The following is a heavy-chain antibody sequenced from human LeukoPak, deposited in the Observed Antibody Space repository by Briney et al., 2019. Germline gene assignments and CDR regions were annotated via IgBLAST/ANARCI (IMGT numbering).Heavy chain of an antibody. J-gene: IGHJ4*02. CDR3: ARLSPPGAYDFWGGYYKGRRDYFDY. Sequence: SETLSLTCTVSGGSISSSSYYWGWIRQPPGKGLEWIGSIYYSGSTYYNPSLKSRVTISVDTSKNQFSLKLSPVTAADTAVYYCARLSPPGAYDFWGGYYKGRRDYFDYWGQGTLLTVSS. CDR2: IYYSGST. D-gene: IGHD3-3*01. CDR1: GGSISSSSYY. V-gene: IGHV4-39*01.